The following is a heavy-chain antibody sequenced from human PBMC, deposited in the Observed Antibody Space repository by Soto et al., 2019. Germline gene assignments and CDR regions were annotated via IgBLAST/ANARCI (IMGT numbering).Heavy chain of an antibody. CDR1: GFTFDHYA. J-gene: IGHJ4*02. CDR3: TRGPPNNYGSGTYPFDY. CDR2: ITSKAYGGTT. Sequence: VQLVESGGGLAQPGRSLRLSCTSSGFTFDHYAMTWFRQAPGKGLEWVGFITSKAYGGTTEYAASVKGRFTISRDDSKSIAYLQMDSLKTEDTAVYYCTRGPPNNYGSGTYPFDYWGQGALVTVSS. V-gene: IGHV3-49*03. D-gene: IGHD3-10*01.